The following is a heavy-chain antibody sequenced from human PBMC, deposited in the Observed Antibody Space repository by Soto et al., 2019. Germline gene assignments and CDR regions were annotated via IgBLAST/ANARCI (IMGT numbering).Heavy chain of an antibody. V-gene: IGHV5-51*01. CDR1: GYSFTNYW. CDR2: IYPGDSDT. D-gene: IGHD3-16*01. J-gene: IGHJ5*02. CDR3: ARLDDSLWGSQKWFDP. Sequence: PGESLKISCKASGYSFTNYWIGWVRQMPVKGLEWMGVIYPGDSDTKYSPSFQGQVTISADKSISTAYLQWSSLKASDTAMYYCARLDDSLWGSQKWFDPWGQGTLVPVCS.